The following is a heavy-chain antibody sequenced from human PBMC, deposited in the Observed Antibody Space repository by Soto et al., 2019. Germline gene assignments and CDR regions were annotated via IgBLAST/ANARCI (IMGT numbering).Heavy chain of an antibody. D-gene: IGHD1-26*01. CDR1: GGSIRSEGYY. V-gene: IGHV4-39*01. CDR3: ARHEAGSYHQFPY. J-gene: IGHJ4*02. Sequence: SETLSLTCTVSGGSIRSEGYYWGWIRQPPGKGLEWIGTIYSSGRTYYNPSLKSRVTIFVDTSKNQFSLKLNSVTAADTALYYCARHEAGSYHQFPYWGQGTLVTVSS. CDR2: IYSSGRT.